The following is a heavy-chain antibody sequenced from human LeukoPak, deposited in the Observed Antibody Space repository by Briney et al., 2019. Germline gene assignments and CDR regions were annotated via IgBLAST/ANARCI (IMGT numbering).Heavy chain of an antibody. J-gene: IGHJ4*02. V-gene: IGHV3-7*03. CDR2: INEDGSEK. CDR3: VSRACSITACYAASWRCFDH. Sequence: GGSLRLSCEASGLTFSRYWLTWVRQAPGKGLEWVANINEDGSEKNYVDSVKGRFSISRANAKSSLFLQMNNLRAEDAAVYHCVSRACSITACYAASWRCFDHWGQGSLVTVSS. D-gene: IGHD2-2*01. CDR1: GLTFSRYW.